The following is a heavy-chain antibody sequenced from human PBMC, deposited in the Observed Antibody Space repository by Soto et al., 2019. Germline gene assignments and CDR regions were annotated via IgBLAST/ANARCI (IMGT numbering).Heavy chain of an antibody. D-gene: IGHD6-13*01. CDR3: AKDQAAAGTIPRYFQT. Sequence: EVQLLESGGGLVKPEGSLRLSCAAPGFTFSTYAMSWVRQAPGKGLEWVSGISGGGGTAYYADSVKGRFTISRDNSKNPRYRKVKSRGAEDTAENYCAKDQAAAGTIPRYFQTWARAPWSPSPQ. CDR1: GFTFSTYA. CDR2: ISGGGGTA. V-gene: IGHV3-23*01. J-gene: IGHJ1*01.